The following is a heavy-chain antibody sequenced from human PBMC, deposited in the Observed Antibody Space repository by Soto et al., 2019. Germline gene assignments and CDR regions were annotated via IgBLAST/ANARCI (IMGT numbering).Heavy chain of an antibody. CDR2: ISGSGGST. CDR1: GFTFSSYA. CDR3: AKVGYYYDSSGYYPIDY. Sequence: GGSLRLSCAASGFTFSSYAMIWVRQAPGKGLEWVSAISGSGGSTYYADSVKGRFTISRDNSKNTLYLQMNSLRAEDTAVYYCAKVGYYYDSSGYYPIDYWGQGTLVTVSS. V-gene: IGHV3-23*01. J-gene: IGHJ4*02. D-gene: IGHD3-22*01.